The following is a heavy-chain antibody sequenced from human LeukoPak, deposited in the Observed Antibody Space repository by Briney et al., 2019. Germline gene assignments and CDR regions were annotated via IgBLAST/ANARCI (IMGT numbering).Heavy chain of an antibody. V-gene: IGHV3-48*03. Sequence: PGGSLRLSGAASGFTFSSYEMIWVRQAPGKGRVGVSYISSSGSTIYYADSVKGRFTISRDNAKNSLYLQMNSLRAEDTAVYYCAELGITMIGGVWGKGTTVTISS. D-gene: IGHD3-10*02. J-gene: IGHJ6*04. CDR1: GFTFSSYE. CDR2: ISSSGSTI. CDR3: AELGITMIGGV.